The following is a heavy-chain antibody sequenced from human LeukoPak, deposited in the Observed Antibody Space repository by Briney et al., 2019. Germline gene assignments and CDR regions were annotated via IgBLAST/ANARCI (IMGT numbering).Heavy chain of an antibody. CDR3: ARRGFRYGMDV. V-gene: IGHV4-34*01. Sequence: SETLSLTCAVYGGSFSGYYWSWIRQPPGKGLEWIGEINHSGSTNYNPSLKSRVTISVDTSKNQFSLKLSSVTAADTAVYYCARRGFRYGMDVWGQGTTVTVSS. J-gene: IGHJ6*02. D-gene: IGHD3-22*01. CDR2: INHSGST. CDR1: GGSFSGYY.